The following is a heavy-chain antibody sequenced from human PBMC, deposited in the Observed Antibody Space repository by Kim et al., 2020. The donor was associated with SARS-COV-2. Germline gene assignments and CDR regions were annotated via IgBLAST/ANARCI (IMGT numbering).Heavy chain of an antibody. J-gene: IGHJ6*02. CDR1: GFTFSSYA. CDR2: IWYDGSKA. CDR3: ARDLRRKGGSGTYWPYGMDV. V-gene: IGHV3-33*01. D-gene: IGHD3-10*01. Sequence: GGSLRLSCEASGFTFSSYAMHWVRQAPGKGLEWVAFIWYDGSKAFYGDSLKGRFTISRDNSKKMLYLDMTSLRPEDTAVYFCARDLRRKGGSGTYWPYGMDVWGQGTTVTVSS.